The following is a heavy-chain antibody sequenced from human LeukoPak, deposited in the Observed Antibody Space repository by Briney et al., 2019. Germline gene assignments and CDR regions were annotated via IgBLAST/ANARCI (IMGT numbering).Heavy chain of an antibody. CDR3: ARVFDYSRGYYYYYYMDV. CDR1: GGSFSGYY. J-gene: IGHJ6*03. V-gene: IGHV4-34*01. D-gene: IGHD4-11*01. Sequence: SETLSLTCAVYGGSFSGYYWSWIRQPPGKGPEWIGEINHSGSTNYKPSLKSRVTISVDTSKNQFSLKLSSVTAADTAVYYCARVFDYSRGYYYYYYMDVWDKGTTVTVSS. CDR2: INHSGST.